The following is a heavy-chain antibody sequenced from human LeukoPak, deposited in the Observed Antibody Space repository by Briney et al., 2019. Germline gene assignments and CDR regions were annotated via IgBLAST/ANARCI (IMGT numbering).Heavy chain of an antibody. CDR3: ARGHGSRNFDY. J-gene: IGHJ4*02. Sequence: PGGSLRLSCAASGFTVSSNYMSWVRQAPGKGLEWVSVINSGGSTYYADSVKGRFTISRDNSKNTLYLQMNSLRAEDTAVYYCARGHGSRNFDYWGQGTLVTVSS. V-gene: IGHV3-66*01. D-gene: IGHD3-10*01. CDR2: INSGGST. CDR1: GFTVSSNY.